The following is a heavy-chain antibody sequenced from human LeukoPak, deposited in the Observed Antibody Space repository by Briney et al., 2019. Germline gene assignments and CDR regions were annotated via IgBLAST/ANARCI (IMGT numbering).Heavy chain of an antibody. CDR1: GGSINSYW. V-gene: IGHV4-4*07. J-gene: IGHJ4*02. CDR3: ARAGYTISSYRFDY. CDR2: IYTTGMT. D-gene: IGHD3-16*02. Sequence: PSETLSLTCSVSGGSINSYWWSWIRQPAGMGLEFIGRIYTTGMTNYNPSLKSRVSMSVDTSKNQFSLELRSVTAADTAVYFCARAGYTISSYRFDYWGQGALVTVAS.